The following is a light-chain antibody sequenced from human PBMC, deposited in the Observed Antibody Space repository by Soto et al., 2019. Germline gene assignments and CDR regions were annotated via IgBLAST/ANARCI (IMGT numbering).Light chain of an antibody. CDR2: GAS. CDR3: QQYNNWPPRT. Sequence: EIVMTQSPVTLSVSPGERATLSCRASQSVSNHLAWYQQKPGQAPRLLIYGASTRATSIPARFSGSGSGTEFTLTISSLQSEDFAVYYCQQYNNWPPRTFGQGTKLEIK. CDR1: QSVSNH. V-gene: IGKV3-15*01. J-gene: IGKJ2*01.